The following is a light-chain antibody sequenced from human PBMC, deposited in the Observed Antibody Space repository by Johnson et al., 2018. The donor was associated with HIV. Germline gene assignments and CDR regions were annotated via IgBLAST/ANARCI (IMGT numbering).Light chain of an antibody. CDR3: GTWDTSLVVQYV. J-gene: IGLJ1*01. CDR1: TSKIENNY. V-gene: IGLV1-51*01. CDR2: DNY. Sequence: QSVLTQPPSVSAAPGQKVTISCSGNTSKIENNYVSWYQQLPGTAPKLLIYDNYKRPSGISDRFSDSQSGTSATLAITGLQTGDEADYSCGTWDTSLVVQYVVGRGTKGTVL.